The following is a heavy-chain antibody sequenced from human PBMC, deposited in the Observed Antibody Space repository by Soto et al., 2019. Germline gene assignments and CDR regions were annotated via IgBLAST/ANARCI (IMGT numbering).Heavy chain of an antibody. CDR3: ALEMSAITYFHY. CDR1: GYTFTDHS. Sequence: QVHLVQSGAEVKKPGASVKVSCKTSGYTFTDHSLHWVRQAPGQGLEWMGWINPHSGVTVSAENFEGRVTMTMDTSINTAYMELGWLRSDDTATYYCALEMSAITYFHYWGQGTLLTVSS. D-gene: IGHD3-3*01. V-gene: IGHV1-2*02. CDR2: INPHSGVT. J-gene: IGHJ4*02.